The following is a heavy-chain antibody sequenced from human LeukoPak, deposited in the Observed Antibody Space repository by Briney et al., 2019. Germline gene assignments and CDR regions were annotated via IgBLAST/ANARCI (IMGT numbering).Heavy chain of an antibody. D-gene: IGHD1-1*01. Sequence: GGSLRLSCAASGFTFSNAWMNWVRQAPGKGLEWVGRIKSKTDGGTTDYAAPVKGRFTISRDDSKNTLYLQMNSLKTEDTAVYYCTSAIPGYRDPSLDYWGQGTLVTVSS. CDR1: GFTFSNAW. CDR3: TSAIPGYRDPSLDY. CDR2: IKSKTDGGTT. J-gene: IGHJ4*02. V-gene: IGHV3-15*07.